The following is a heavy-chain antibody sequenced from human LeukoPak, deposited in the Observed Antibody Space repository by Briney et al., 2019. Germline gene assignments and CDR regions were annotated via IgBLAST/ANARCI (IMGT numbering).Heavy chain of an antibody. CDR3: ARGGKRALAGTRSPQYFQH. V-gene: IGHV3-30*02. CDR1: GCTFSSYG. CDR2: IRYDGSNK. D-gene: IGHD6-19*01. Sequence: QTGGSLRLSCAASGCTFSSYGMHWVRQAPGKGLEWVAFIRYDGSNKYYADSVKGRFTISRDNSKNTLYLQMNSLRPEDTAVYYCARGGKRALAGTRSPQYFQHWGQGTLVTVSS. J-gene: IGHJ1*01.